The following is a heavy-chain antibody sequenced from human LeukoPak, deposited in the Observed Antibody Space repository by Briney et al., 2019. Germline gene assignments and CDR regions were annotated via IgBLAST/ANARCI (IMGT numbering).Heavy chain of an antibody. Sequence: PGGSLRLSCAASGFTVSSNHMSWVRQAPGKGLEWVSVIYSGGSTCYADSVKGRFTISRDNSKNTLYLQMNSLRAEDTAVHYCARGYDSSGYSFDYWGQGTLVTVSS. V-gene: IGHV3-66*01. CDR1: GFTVSSNH. CDR3: ARGYDSSGYSFDY. CDR2: IYSGGST. D-gene: IGHD3-22*01. J-gene: IGHJ4*02.